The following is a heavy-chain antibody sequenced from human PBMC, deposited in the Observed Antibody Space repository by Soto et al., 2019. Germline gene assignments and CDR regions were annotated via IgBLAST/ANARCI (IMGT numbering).Heavy chain of an antibody. CDR2: IYSGGST. J-gene: IGHJ6*04. D-gene: IGHD2-2*01. CDR3: ARDVEVYPLDV. Sequence: EVQLVESGGGLVQPGGSLRLSCAASGFTVSSNYMSWVRQAPGKGLEWFSVIYSGGSTYYADSVKGRFTISRDHSKNTLYLQMNRRRAEDTAVYYCARDVEVYPLDVGGKGTTVTVSS. V-gene: IGHV3-66*01. CDR1: GFTVSSNY.